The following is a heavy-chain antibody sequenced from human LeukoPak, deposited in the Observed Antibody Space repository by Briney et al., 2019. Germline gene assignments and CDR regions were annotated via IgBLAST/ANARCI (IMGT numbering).Heavy chain of an antibody. CDR2: IKSDGSST. Sequence: GGFLRLSCAASGFTFSRYWMHWVRQAPGKGLVWVSCIKSDGSSTSIADSAKGRFTISRDNAKNTVYLQMNSLRAEDTAVYYCVRDNRSYNFDYWGQGTLVTVSS. CDR1: GFTFSRYW. D-gene: IGHD1-26*01. CDR3: VRDNRSYNFDY. J-gene: IGHJ4*02. V-gene: IGHV3-74*01.